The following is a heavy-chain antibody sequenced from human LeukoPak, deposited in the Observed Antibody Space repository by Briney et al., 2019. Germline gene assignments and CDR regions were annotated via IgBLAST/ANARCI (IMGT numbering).Heavy chain of an antibody. CDR3: ARVLLSSGWYYMDV. CDR1: GYTFTSCG. J-gene: IGHJ6*03. V-gene: IGHV1-2*02. CDR2: INPNSGGT. D-gene: IGHD6-19*01. Sequence: ASVKVSCKASGYTFTSCGISWVRQAPGQGLEWMGWINPNSGGTNYAQKFQGRVTMTRDTSISTAYMELSRLRSDDTAVYYCARVLLSSGWYYMDVWGKGTTVTVSS.